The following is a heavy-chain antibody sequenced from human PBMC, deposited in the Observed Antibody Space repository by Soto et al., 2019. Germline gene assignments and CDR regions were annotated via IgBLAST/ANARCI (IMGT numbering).Heavy chain of an antibody. CDR3: AREYDILNWFYP. V-gene: IGHV3-48*01. CDR2: ISSSSSTI. D-gene: IGHD3-9*01. Sequence: EVQLVESGGGLVQPGGSLRLSCAASGFTFSSYSMNWVRQAPGKGLEWVSYISSSSSTIYYADSVKGRFTISRDNAKTSLYLQMNSLRAEYTAVYYCAREYDILNWFYPWGQGTLVTFS. J-gene: IGHJ5*02. CDR1: GFTFSSYS.